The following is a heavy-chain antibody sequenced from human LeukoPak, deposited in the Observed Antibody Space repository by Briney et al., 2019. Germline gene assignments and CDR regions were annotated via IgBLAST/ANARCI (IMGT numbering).Heavy chain of an antibody. CDR2: IIPIFGTA. Sequence: SVKVSCKASGGTLSSYAISWVRQAPGQGLEWMGGIIPIFGTANYAQKFQGRVTITADESTSTAYMELSSLRSEDTVVYYCARGYYRPFDPWGQGTLVTVSS. CDR1: GGTLSSYA. J-gene: IGHJ5*02. V-gene: IGHV1-69*13. CDR3: ARGYYRPFDP. D-gene: IGHD1-26*01.